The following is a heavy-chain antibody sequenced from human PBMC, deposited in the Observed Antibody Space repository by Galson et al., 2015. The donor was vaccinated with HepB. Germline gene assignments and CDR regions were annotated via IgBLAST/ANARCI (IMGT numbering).Heavy chain of an antibody. CDR3: SSDAFDV. Sequence: SLRLSCAASGFKFYNYAMHWLLQAPGKRLEYVSAISSNGDDTWYADSVKGRFTISRDNSKNTLYVQMSTLRPEDTAVYYCSSDAFDVWGQGTMVIVSS. CDR2: ISSNGDDT. CDR1: GFKFYNYA. J-gene: IGHJ3*01. V-gene: IGHV3-64*05.